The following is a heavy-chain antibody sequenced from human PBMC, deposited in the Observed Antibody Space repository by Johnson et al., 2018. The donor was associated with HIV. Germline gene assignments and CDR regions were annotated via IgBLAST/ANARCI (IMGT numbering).Heavy chain of an antibody. J-gene: IGHJ3*02. Sequence: VQLVESGGVVVHPGGSLRLSCETSRFTFDDYGMSWVRQAPGKGLEWVSGINWNGGSTGYGDSVKGRFTISRDNAKNSLYLQMNSLRAEDTALYYCARGPHHSSGTTLRGAFDIWGQGTMVTVSS. CDR2: INWNGGST. D-gene: IGHD1-7*01. CDR1: RFTFDDYG. V-gene: IGHV3-20*04. CDR3: ARGPHHSSGTTLRGAFDI.